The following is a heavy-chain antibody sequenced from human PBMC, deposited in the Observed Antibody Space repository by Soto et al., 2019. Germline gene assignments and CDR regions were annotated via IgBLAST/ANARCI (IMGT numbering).Heavy chain of an antibody. CDR2: ISSTATYT. J-gene: IGHJ4*02. CDR3: ARARLVVEGRFDY. V-gene: IGHV3-11*06. Sequence: QVQLVESGGGLVKPGGSLRLSCAASGFSFSDYYMNWIRQAPGKWLEWLSYISSTATYTNYADSVRGRFTISRDSAKNSLYLDMNGLRAEDTAVYYCARARLVVEGRFDYWGQGTLVTVSS. CDR1: GFSFSDYY. D-gene: IGHD3-22*01.